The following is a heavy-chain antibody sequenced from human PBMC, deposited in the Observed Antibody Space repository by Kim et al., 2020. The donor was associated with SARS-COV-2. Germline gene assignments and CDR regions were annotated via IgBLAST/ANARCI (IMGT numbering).Heavy chain of an antibody. J-gene: IGHJ5*02. CDR3: ARSPCSGGVCYMGHWFDP. D-gene: IGHD2-15*01. Sequence: GGSLRLSCAASGFTFSTYNMNWVRQAPGEGLEWVSSIGSLDDKIFYSDSVRGRFTISRDNSKNSLYLQMFSLRAADTAVYYCARSPCSGGVCYMGHWFDPWGQRTLVTVSS. CDR1: GFTFSTYN. CDR2: IGSLDDKI. V-gene: IGHV3-21*01.